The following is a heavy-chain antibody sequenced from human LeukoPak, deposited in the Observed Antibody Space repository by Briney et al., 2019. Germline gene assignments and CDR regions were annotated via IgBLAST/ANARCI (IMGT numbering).Heavy chain of an antibody. D-gene: IGHD3-10*01. CDR2: IYYSGST. CDR3: ARWRTMVRGTQPFFDY. V-gene: IGHV4-59*01. Sequence: PSGTLSLTCTVSGGSISSYYWSWIRQPPGKGLEWIGYIYYSGSTNYNPSLKSRVTISVDTSKNQFSLKLSSVTAADTAVYYCARWRTMVRGTQPFFDYWGQGTLVTVSS. CDR1: GGSISSYY. J-gene: IGHJ4*02.